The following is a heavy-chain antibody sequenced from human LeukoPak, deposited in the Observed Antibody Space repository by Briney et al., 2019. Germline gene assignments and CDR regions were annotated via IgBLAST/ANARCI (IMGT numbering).Heavy chain of an antibody. CDR1: GFTFSRFW. J-gene: IGHJ4*02. V-gene: IGHV3-7*01. CDR3: ASFRQTFGVAPEYYYFDY. Sequence: GGSLRLSCAASGFTFSRFWMSWVRQAPGKGLEWVANIKQDGSEKYYEDSVKGRFTISRDNAKNSLYLQMNSLRAEDTAVYYCASFRQTFGVAPEYYYFDYWGQGTLVTVSS. D-gene: IGHD3-3*01. CDR2: IKQDGSEK.